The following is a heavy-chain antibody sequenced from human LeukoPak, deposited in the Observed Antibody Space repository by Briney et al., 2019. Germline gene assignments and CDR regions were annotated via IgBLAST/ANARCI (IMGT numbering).Heavy chain of an antibody. CDR2: INHSGST. V-gene: IGHV4-34*01. J-gene: IGHJ5*02. Sequence: PSETLSLTCAVYGGSFSGYYWSWIRQPPGKGLEWIGEINHSGSTNYNPSLKSRVTISVDTSKNQFSLKLSSVTAADTAVYYCARGYSRPRIAVAGRGRLRLWFDPWGQGTLVTVSS. D-gene: IGHD6-19*01. CDR1: GGSFSGYY. CDR3: ARGYSRPRIAVAGRGRLRLWFDP.